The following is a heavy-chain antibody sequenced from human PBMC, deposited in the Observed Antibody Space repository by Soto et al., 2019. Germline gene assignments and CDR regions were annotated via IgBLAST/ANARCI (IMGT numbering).Heavy chain of an antibody. CDR2: IYYSGST. D-gene: IGHD3-22*01. CDR3: AREEIHYDSSGSSPDY. J-gene: IGHJ4*02. V-gene: IGHV4-30-4*01. Sequence: PSETLSLTCTVSGGSISSGDYYWSWIRQPPGKGLEWTGYIYYSGSTYYNPSLKSRVTISVDTSKNQFSLKLSSVTAADTAVYYCAREEIHYDSSGSSPDYWGQGTLVTVSS. CDR1: GGSISSGDYY.